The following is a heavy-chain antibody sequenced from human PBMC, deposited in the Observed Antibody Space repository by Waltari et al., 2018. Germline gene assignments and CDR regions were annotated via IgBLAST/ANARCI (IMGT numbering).Heavy chain of an antibody. CDR1: GYSISSGYY. V-gene: IGHV4-38-2*01. CDR2: IYHSGST. CDR3: AGHSSEDWFDP. Sequence: QVQLQELGPGLVKPSETLSLTCAVSGYSISSGYYWGWIRQPPGKGLEWIGSIYHSGSTYYNPSLKSRVTISVDTSKNQFSLKLSSVTAADTAVYYCAGHSSEDWFDPWGQGTLVTVSS. J-gene: IGHJ5*02. D-gene: IGHD6-19*01.